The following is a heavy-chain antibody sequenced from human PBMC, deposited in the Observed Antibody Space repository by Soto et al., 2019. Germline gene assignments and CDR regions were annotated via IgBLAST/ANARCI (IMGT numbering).Heavy chain of an antibody. CDR1: GYTFTSYG. D-gene: IGHD3-3*01. CDR3: ARDQRTTIFVVVIYDGYYYYGMDV. CDR2: ISAYNGNT. Sequence: ASVKVSCKASGYTFTSYGISWVRQAPGQGLEWMGWISAYNGNTNYAQKLQGRVTMTTDTSTSTAYMELRSLRSDDTAVYYCARDQRTTIFVVVIYDGYYYYGMDVWGQGTTVTVSS. J-gene: IGHJ6*02. V-gene: IGHV1-18*01.